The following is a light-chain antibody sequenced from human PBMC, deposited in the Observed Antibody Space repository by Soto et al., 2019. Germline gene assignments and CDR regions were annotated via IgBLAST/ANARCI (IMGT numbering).Light chain of an antibody. V-gene: IGLV4-60*03. CDR3: ETWDSNTRV. CDR1: SGHSSYI. Sequence: QLVLTQSSSASASLGSSVKLTCTLSSGHSSYIIAWHQQQPGKAPRYLMKLEGSGSYNKGSGVPDRFSRSSSGADRYLTISNLQSEDEADYYCETWDSNTRVFGGGTKLTVL. J-gene: IGLJ2*01. CDR2: LEGSGSY.